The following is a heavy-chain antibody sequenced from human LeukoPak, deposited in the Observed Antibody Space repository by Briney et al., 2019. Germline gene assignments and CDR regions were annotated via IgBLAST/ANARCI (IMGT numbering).Heavy chain of an antibody. V-gene: IGHV1-18*01. Sequence: ASVKVSCKASGYPFSSYGLSWVRQATGRGLEWMGWISADNGDTNYAQNLQGRVTMTTDTSTSTAYMELRSLRTDDTAVYYCAREVRYFYSSGYPYYFDYWGQGTLVTVSS. D-gene: IGHD3-22*01. CDR3: AREVRYFYSSGYPYYFDY. CDR2: ISADNGDT. J-gene: IGHJ4*02. CDR1: GYPFSSYG.